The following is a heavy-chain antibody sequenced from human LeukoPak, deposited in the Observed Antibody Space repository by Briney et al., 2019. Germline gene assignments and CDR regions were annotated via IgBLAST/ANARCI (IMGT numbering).Heavy chain of an antibody. CDR3: ARGQYRYAVDF. V-gene: IGHV1-2*02. D-gene: IGHD5-18*01. J-gene: IGHJ4*02. Sequence: ASVTVSCTSSGYTFTMHYLHWVRQAPGQGLEWMGWINPNNGDTTYTQKFQGRVTITRDTSISTAYLELSSLTSDDTAVYYCARGQYRYAVDFWGQGTLVTVSS. CDR2: INPNNGDT. CDR1: GYTFTMHY.